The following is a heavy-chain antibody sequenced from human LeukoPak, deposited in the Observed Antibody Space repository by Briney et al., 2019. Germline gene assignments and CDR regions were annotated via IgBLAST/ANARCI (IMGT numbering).Heavy chain of an antibody. D-gene: IGHD3-9*01. Sequence: SETLSLTCTVSGGSISGLYWSWIRQPAGKGLEWIGRIYASGTANYNPSLQSRVIMSADRSKNQSSLELKSVTAADTAVYYCARVSPGYLYYMDVWGQGTTVTVSS. CDR1: GGSISGLY. CDR3: ARVSPGYLYYMDV. V-gene: IGHV4-4*07. CDR2: IYASGTA. J-gene: IGHJ6*03.